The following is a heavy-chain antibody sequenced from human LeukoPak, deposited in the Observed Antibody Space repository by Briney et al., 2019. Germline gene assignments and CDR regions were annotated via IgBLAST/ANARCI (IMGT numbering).Heavy chain of an antibody. J-gene: IGHJ4*02. CDR2: ISSSSSYI. CDR1: GFTFSSYS. V-gene: IGHV3-21*01. D-gene: IGHD4-23*01. Sequence: GGSLRLSCAASGFTFSSYSMNWVRQAPGKGLEWVSSISSSSSYIYYADSVKGRFTISRDNAKNSLYLQVNSLRAEDTAVYYCARAGTSSGGFDYWGQGTLVTVSS. CDR3: ARAGTSSGGFDY.